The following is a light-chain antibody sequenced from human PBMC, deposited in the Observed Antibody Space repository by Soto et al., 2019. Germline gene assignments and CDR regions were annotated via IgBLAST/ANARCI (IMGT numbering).Light chain of an antibody. V-gene: IGLV2-14*01. J-gene: IGLJ2*01. Sequence: QSALTQPASVSGSPGQSITISCIGTSSDIGAYNYVSWYQQHPGKVPKLMIYEVTNRPSGLSNRFSGSKSGNTASLTISGLQAEDEADYFCSSYTSTSTLVFGGGTKLTVL. CDR3: SSYTSTSTLV. CDR1: SSDIGAYNY. CDR2: EVT.